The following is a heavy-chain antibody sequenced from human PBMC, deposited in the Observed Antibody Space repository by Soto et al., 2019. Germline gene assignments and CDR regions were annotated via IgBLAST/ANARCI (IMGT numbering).Heavy chain of an antibody. V-gene: IGHV4-34*01. Sequence: PSETLSLTCAVYGGFFSGYYWSWIRQPPGKGLEGIGEINHSGSTNYNPSLKSRVTISVDTSKNQFSLKLSSVTAADTAVYYCARGRGSSWYRDYYYYYGMDVWGQGTTVTVSS. CDR2: INHSGST. J-gene: IGHJ6*02. CDR1: GGFFSGYY. D-gene: IGHD6-13*01. CDR3: ARGRGSSWYRDYYYYYGMDV.